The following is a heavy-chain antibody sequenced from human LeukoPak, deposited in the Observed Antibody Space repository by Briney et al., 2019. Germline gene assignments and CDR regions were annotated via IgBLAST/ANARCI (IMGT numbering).Heavy chain of an antibody. CDR3: ARGVAAAGTHYYYYGMDV. Sequence: GGSLRLSCAASGFTFSDYYMSWIRQAPGKGLEWVSYISSSSYTNYADSVKGRFTISRDNAKNSLYLQMNSLRAEDTAVYYCARGVAAAGTHYYYYGMDVWGQGTTVTVSS. V-gene: IGHV3-11*05. CDR2: ISSSSYT. D-gene: IGHD6-13*01. J-gene: IGHJ6*02. CDR1: GFTFSDYY.